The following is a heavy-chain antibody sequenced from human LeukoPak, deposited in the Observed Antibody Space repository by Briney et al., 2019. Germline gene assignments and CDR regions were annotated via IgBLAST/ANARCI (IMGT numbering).Heavy chain of an antibody. CDR3: ARALDYGDYVSYFDY. Sequence: GESLKISCKGSGYSFTSYWIGWVRQMPGKGLEWMGIIYPGDSDTRYSPSFRGQVTISADKSISTAYLQWSSLKASDTAMYYCARALDYGDYVSYFDYWGQGTLVTVSS. J-gene: IGHJ4*02. V-gene: IGHV5-51*01. CDR1: GYSFTSYW. CDR2: IYPGDSDT. D-gene: IGHD4-17*01.